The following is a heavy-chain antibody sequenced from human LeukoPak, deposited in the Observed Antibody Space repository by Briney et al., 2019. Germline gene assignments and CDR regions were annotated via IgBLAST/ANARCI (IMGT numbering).Heavy chain of an antibody. J-gene: IGHJ3*02. D-gene: IGHD1-26*01. CDR1: GESFNDYY. CDR2: MNHSGSI. V-gene: IGHV4-34*01. CDR3: ARPTYSGSIENAFDI. Sequence: SETLSLTCAVYGESFNDYYWSWIRQPPGKGLEWIGEMNHSGSINCNPSLKSRVTISVDTSKNQFSLKLNSVTAAETAVYYCARPTYSGSIENAFDIWGQGTMVTVSS.